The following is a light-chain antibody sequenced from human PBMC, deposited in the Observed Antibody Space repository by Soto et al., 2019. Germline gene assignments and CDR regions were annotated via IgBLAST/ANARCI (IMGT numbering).Light chain of an antibody. V-gene: IGLV2-14*01. CDR2: EVS. CDR1: SSDAGGYNF. CDR3: SSYTNSSTLVG. J-gene: IGLJ2*01. Sequence: QSALTQPASVSGSPGQSITISCTGTSSDAGGYNFVSWYQHHPGKAPKLIIYEVSNRPSGVSNRFSASKSGNTASLSISGLQAEDEADYYCSSYTNSSTLVGFGGGTKVTVL.